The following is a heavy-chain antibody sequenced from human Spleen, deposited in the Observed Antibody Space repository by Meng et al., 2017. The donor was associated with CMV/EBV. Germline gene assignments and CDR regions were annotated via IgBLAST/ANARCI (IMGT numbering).Heavy chain of an antibody. CDR1: GGSFSTNY. J-gene: IGHJ4*02. D-gene: IGHD3-3*01. V-gene: IGHV4-34*01. Sequence: SETLSLTCAVSGGSFSTNYWSWIRQAPGKGLEWIGEINHSGNTNYNPSLKSRVTISVDTSKKQFSLKLSSVTAADTAVYYCARITIFGVIIKTSYYFDSWGRGTLVTVSS. CDR2: INHSGNT. CDR3: ARITIFGVIIKTSYYFDS.